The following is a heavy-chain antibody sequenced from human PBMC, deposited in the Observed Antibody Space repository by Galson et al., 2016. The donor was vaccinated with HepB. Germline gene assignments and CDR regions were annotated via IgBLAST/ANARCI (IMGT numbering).Heavy chain of an antibody. D-gene: IGHD4/OR15-4a*01. Sequence: LSLTCTVSGHSITTYYWSWVRQSAGKGLEWIGRIYSSGTNNYNPSFESRVTMSVDTSKNQFFLNLTSVTAADTAVYYCARPNKGCSWKTSYGGFDVWGHGTAVIVSS. CDR1: GHSITTYY. J-gene: IGHJ3*01. CDR2: IYSSGTN. CDR3: ARPNKGCSWKTSYGGFDV. V-gene: IGHV4-4*07.